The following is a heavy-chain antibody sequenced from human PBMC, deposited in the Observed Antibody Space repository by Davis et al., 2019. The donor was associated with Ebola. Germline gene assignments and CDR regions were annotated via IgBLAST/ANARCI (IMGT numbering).Heavy chain of an antibody. CDR1: GFTLSSYD. J-gene: IGHJ4*02. CDR3: ARDLDYGPTRLFDY. D-gene: IGHD4-17*01. Sequence: PGGSLRLSCAASGFTLSSYDMHWVRQAPGKGLEWVANIKQDGSEKYYVDSVKGRFTISRDNAKNSLYLQMNSLRAEDTAVYYCARDLDYGPTRLFDYWGQGTLVTVSS. CDR2: IKQDGSEK. V-gene: IGHV3-7*01.